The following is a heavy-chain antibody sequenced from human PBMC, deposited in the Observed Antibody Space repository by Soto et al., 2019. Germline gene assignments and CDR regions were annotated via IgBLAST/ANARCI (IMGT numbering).Heavy chain of an antibody. CDR1: GYTFTSYA. CDR2: INAGNGNT. D-gene: IGHD3-22*01. J-gene: IGHJ4*02. V-gene: IGHV1-3*01. Sequence: ASVKVSCKASGYTFTSYAMHWVRQAPGQRLEWMGWINAGNGNTKYSQKFQGRVTITRDTSASTAYMELSSLRSEDTAVYYCARSPQEYYYDSSGPRVNYFDYWGQGTLVTVSS. CDR3: ARSPQEYYYDSSGPRVNYFDY.